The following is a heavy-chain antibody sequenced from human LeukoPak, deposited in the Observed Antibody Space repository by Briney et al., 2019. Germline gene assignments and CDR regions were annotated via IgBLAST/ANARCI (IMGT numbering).Heavy chain of an antibody. CDR1: GGTFSSYA. CDR3: AGVGYSSSFPGLGDYYYYYGMDV. D-gene: IGHD6-19*01. J-gene: IGHJ6*04. V-gene: IGHV1-69*01. Sequence: SVKVSFTASGGTFSSYAISWVRQAPGQGLEWMGGIIPIFGTANYAQKFQGRVTITADESTSTAYMELSSLRSGDTAVYYCAGVGYSSSFPGLGDYYYYYGMDVWGKGTTVTVSS. CDR2: IIPIFGTA.